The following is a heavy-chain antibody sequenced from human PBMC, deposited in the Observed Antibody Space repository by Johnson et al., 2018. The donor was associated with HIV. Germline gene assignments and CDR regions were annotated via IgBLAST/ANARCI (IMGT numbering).Heavy chain of an antibody. D-gene: IGHD3-22*01. V-gene: IGHV3-53*01. CDR1: GFTVSSNY. Sequence: VQLVESGGGVVRPGGSLRLSCAASGFTVSSNYMSWVRQAPGKGLEWVSVIYSGGSTYYADSVKGRFTISRDNSKNTLYLQMNSLRAEDTAVYYCTTDFSYYDSSGTGGDIWGQGTLVTVSS. CDR3: TTDFSYYDSSGTGGDI. CDR2: IYSGGST. J-gene: IGHJ3*02.